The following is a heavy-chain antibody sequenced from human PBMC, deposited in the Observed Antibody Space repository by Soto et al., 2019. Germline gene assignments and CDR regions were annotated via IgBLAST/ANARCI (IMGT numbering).Heavy chain of an antibody. CDR3: AILHNRAGIDY. V-gene: IGHV4-34*01. CDR2: INHSGST. CDR1: CGSFSGYY. D-gene: IGHD6-13*01. J-gene: IGHJ4*02. Sequence: TSETLSLTCAVYCGSFSGYYWSWIRQPPGKGLEWIGEINHSGSTNYNPSLKSRVTISVDTSKNQFSLKLSSVTAADTAVYYCAILHNRAGIDYWGQGTLVTVSS.